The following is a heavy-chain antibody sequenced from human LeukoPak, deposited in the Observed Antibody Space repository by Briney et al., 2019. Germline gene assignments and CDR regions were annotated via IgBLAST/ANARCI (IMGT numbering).Heavy chain of an antibody. CDR1: TFTFTGYT. D-gene: IGHD3-16*02. J-gene: IGHJ4*02. CDR3: ARDRGPLRGSYSYED. Sequence: GGSLRLSCAASTFTFTGYTMTWVRQAPGRGLEWVSSISSSSNFIYYADSVKGRFTISRDNAKNSLYLQMNSLRAEDTALYYCARDRGPLRGSYSYEDWGEGTLVTVSS. CDR2: ISSSSNFI. V-gene: IGHV3-21*06.